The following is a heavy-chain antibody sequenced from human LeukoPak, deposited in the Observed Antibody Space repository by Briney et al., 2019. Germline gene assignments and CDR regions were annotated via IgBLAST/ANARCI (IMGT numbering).Heavy chain of an antibody. CDR1: GGSFSSYA. J-gene: IGHJ4*02. CDR3: ARARDRDYFDY. CDR2: ILPIVNTA. Sequence: SVKVSCKASGGSFSSYAISWVRQAPGQGLEWMGGILPIVNTADYAQKFQGRVTITADESTSTAYMDLSSLRSEDTAVYYCARARDRDYFDYWGQGTLVTVSS. D-gene: IGHD3-10*01. V-gene: IGHV1-69*13.